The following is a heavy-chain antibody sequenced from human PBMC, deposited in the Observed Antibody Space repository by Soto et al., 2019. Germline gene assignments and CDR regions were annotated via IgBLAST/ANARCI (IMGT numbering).Heavy chain of an antibody. CDR2: IYYSGTT. J-gene: IGHJ4*02. CDR1: GGSISSGNYY. Sequence: QVQLQESGPGLVKPSQTLSLTCTVSGGSISSGNYYWSWIRQPPGKGLEWIGFIYYSGTTSYNPSLKSRVTISLDTSNNHFSLKLSSVTAADTAVYYCANGYYYGSGSYQIDYWGQGTLVTVSS. CDR3: ANGYYYGSGSYQIDY. V-gene: IGHV4-30-4*01. D-gene: IGHD3-10*01.